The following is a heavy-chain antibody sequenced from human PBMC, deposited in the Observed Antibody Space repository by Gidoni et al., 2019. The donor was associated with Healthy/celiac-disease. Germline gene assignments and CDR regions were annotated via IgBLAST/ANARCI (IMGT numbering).Heavy chain of an antibody. CDR2: FYDSGGT. V-gene: IGHV4-39*01. Sequence: QLQLQESGAGLVRPSETLSPNCSVSGGSISRSSYYWGWIRQPPGKGLVWIGGFYDSGGTYYNPSLKSRVTISVDTSKNQFSLKVSSVTAADTAVYYCARRSPIVGARGGWFDPWGQGTLVTVSS. D-gene: IGHD1-26*01. CDR3: ARRSPIVGARGGWFDP. J-gene: IGHJ5*02. CDR1: GGSISRSSYY.